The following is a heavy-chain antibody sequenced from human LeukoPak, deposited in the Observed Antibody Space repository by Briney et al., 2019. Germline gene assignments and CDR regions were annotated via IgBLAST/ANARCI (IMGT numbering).Heavy chain of an antibody. CDR1: GYTFTSYD. Sequence: GASVKVSCKASGYTFTSYDINWVRQATGQGLEWMGWMNPNSGNTGYAQKFQGRVTMTRNTSISTAYMELSSLRSEDTAVYYCASAYGGGDCHSANYDDGMDVWGQGTTVTVSS. CDR3: ASAYGGGDCHSANYDDGMDV. V-gene: IGHV1-8*01. D-gene: IGHD2-21*02. CDR2: MNPNSGNT. J-gene: IGHJ6*02.